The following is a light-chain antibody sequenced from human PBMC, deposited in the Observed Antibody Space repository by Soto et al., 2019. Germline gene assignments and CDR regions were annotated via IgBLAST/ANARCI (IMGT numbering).Light chain of an antibody. CDR2: GAS. V-gene: IGKV3-15*01. CDR1: QSVSSN. CDR3: QQYNNWPLEFT. Sequence: EIVMTQSPATLSVSPGERATLSCRASQSVSSNLAWYQQNPGQASRLLIYGASTRATGIPARFSGSGSGTEFTLTISSLQSEDFAVYYCQQYNNWPLEFTFGQGTKLEIK. J-gene: IGKJ2*01.